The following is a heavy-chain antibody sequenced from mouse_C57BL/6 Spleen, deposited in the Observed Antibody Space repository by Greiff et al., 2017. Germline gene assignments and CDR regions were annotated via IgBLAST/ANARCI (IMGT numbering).Heavy chain of an antibody. CDR3: ARGYDYSYAMDY. CDR2: IDPSDSET. Sequence: QVQLQQPGAELVRPGSSVKLSCKASGYTFTSYWMHWVKQRPIQGLEWIGNIDPSDSETHYNQKFKDKATLTVDKSSSTAYMQLSSLTSEDSAVYYCARGYDYSYAMDYWGQGTSVTVSS. J-gene: IGHJ4*01. D-gene: IGHD2-4*01. CDR1: GYTFTSYW. V-gene: IGHV1-52*01.